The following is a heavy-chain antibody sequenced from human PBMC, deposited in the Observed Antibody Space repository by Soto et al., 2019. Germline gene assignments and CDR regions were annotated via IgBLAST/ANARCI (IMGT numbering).Heavy chain of an antibody. Sequence: PGGSLRLSCAASGFTFSTYAMHWVRQAPGKGLEWVALISYDGSNTYYADSVKGRLTISRDNSKSTLYLQMNSLRAEDTAVYYCAKELAYCGGDCSPTYYYYYYGMDVWGQGTTVTVSS. CDR2: ISYDGSNT. V-gene: IGHV3-30*18. D-gene: IGHD2-21*02. CDR3: AKELAYCGGDCSPTYYYYYYGMDV. J-gene: IGHJ6*02. CDR1: GFTFSTYA.